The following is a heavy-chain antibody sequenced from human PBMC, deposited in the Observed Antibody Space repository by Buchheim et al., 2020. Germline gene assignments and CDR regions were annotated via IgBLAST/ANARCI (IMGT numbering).Heavy chain of an antibody. D-gene: IGHD3-10*01. J-gene: IGHJ4*02. CDR3: ARSGTYGEVDY. CDR1: EYSFTNYW. Sequence: EVQLVQSGAEVKKSGESLRISCKGSEYSFTNYWITWVRQMPGKGLEWMGRIDTRDSYTSYSPSFQGHVTISTDKSISAASPQWSSLKASDTAIYFCARSGTYGEVDYWGQGTL. CDR2: IDTRDSYT. V-gene: IGHV5-10-1*01.